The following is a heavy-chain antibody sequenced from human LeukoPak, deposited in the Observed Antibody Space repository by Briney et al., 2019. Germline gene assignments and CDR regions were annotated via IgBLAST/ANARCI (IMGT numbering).Heavy chain of an antibody. J-gene: IGHJ4*02. Sequence: KSSETLSLTCTVSGGSISSGSYYWSWIRQPAGKGLEWIGRIYTSGSTNYNPSLKSRVTISVDTSKNQFSLKLSSVTAADTAVYYCARGYSGYDQFLRGDYFDYWGQGTLVTVSS. CDR1: GGSISSGSYY. D-gene: IGHD5-12*01. CDR2: IYTSGST. CDR3: ARGYSGYDQFLRGDYFDY. V-gene: IGHV4-61*02.